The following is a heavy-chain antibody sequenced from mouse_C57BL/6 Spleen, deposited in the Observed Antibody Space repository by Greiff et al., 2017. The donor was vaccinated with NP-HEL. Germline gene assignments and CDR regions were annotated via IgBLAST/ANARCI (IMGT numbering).Heavy chain of an antibody. CDR3: ARHPYDYYFDY. D-gene: IGHD2-4*01. Sequence: EVMLVESGGDLVKPGGSLKLSCAASGFTFSSYGMSWVRQTPDKRLEWVATISSGGSYTYYPDSVKGRFTISRDNAKNTLYLQMSSLKSEDTAMYYCARHPYDYYFDYWGQGTTRTVSS. V-gene: IGHV5-6*02. CDR1: GFTFSSYG. J-gene: IGHJ2*01. CDR2: ISSGGSYT.